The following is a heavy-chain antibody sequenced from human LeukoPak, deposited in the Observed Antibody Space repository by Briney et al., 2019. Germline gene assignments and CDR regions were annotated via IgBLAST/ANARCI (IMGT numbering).Heavy chain of an antibody. Sequence: PSATLSLTCSVSGESMTPYYWTWIRQSAGKGLEWLGRVFHTGQHNYNPSLKSRLSMSLDASRNLVSLTLTSVTAADTAIYYCARVSGYCSGGRCYGGQWFDPWGQGTLVIVSS. CDR2: VFHTGQH. J-gene: IGHJ5*02. CDR3: ARVSGYCSGGRCYGGQWFDP. D-gene: IGHD2-15*01. CDR1: GESMTPYY. V-gene: IGHV4-4*07.